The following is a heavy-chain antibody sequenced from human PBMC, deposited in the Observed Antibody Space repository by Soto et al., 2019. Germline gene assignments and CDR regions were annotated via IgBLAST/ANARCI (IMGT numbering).Heavy chain of an antibody. CDR3: AKPMIFGVVQTNAFDI. J-gene: IGHJ3*02. CDR1: GFTFSSYA. V-gene: IGHV3-23*01. CDR2: ISGSGGST. D-gene: IGHD3-3*01. Sequence: EVQLLESGGGLVQPGGSLRLSCAASGFTFSSYAMSWVRQAPGKGLEWVSAISGSGGSTYYADSVKGRFTISRDNSKNTLYLQMNSLRAEDTAVYYCAKPMIFGVVQTNAFDIWGQGTMVTVSS.